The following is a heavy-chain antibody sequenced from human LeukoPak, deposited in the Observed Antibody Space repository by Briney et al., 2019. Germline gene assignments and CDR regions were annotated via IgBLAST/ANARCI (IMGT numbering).Heavy chain of an antibody. CDR3: AIVGCTNSVCYTIFDG. J-gene: IGHJ4*02. V-gene: IGHV4-30-2*01. CDR1: GGSISSGGYY. CDR2: IYHSGST. Sequence: SETLFLTCTVSGGSISSGGYYWSWIRQPPGKGLEWIGYIYHSGSTYYNPSLKSRVTISVDRSNSQFSLKLSCVTAADTAVYYCAIVGCTNSVCYTIFDGGGQGTLVTLSS. D-gene: IGHD2-8*01.